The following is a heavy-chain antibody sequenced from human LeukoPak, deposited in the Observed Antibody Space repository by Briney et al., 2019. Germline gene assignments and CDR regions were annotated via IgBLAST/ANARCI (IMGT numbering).Heavy chain of an antibody. Sequence: SETLSLTCSVSGASVSDGSYYWSWIRHPPGKGLEWIGYLYYSGNTNYSPSLSGRVSTSIDTSKNHFSLNLTSVTAAHTAVYYCARGPSTGREDYFDYWGQGTLVSVSS. V-gene: IGHV4-61*03. CDR1: GASVSDGSYY. J-gene: IGHJ4*02. CDR3: ARGPSTGREDYFDY. D-gene: IGHD1-1*01. CDR2: LYYSGNT.